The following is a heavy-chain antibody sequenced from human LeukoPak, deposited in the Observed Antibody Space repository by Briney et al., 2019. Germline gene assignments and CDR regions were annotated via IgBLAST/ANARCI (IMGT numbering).Heavy chain of an antibody. J-gene: IGHJ3*02. D-gene: IGHD3-10*01. CDR3: ARGRGVTMVRGTAFDI. Sequence: SETLSLTCAVYGGSFSGYYWSWIRQPPGKGLEWIGEINHSGSTNYNPSLKSRVTISVDTSKNQFSLKLSSVTAADTAVYYCARGRGVTMVRGTAFDIWGQGTMVTVSS. CDR2: INHSGST. V-gene: IGHV4-34*01. CDR1: GGSFSGYY.